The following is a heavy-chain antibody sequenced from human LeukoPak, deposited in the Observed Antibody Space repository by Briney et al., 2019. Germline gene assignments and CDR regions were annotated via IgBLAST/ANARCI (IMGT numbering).Heavy chain of an antibody. CDR2: ISAYNGNT. CDR1: GYTFTSYG. Sequence: RASVKVSCKASGYTFTSYGISWVRQAPGQGLEWMGWISAYNGNTNYAQKLQGRVTMTTDTSTSTAYMELRSLRSDDTAVYYCAKDLGYRQRGFGELSDYWGQGTLVTVSS. CDR3: AKDLGYRQRGFGELSDY. D-gene: IGHD3-10*01. V-gene: IGHV1-18*01. J-gene: IGHJ4*02.